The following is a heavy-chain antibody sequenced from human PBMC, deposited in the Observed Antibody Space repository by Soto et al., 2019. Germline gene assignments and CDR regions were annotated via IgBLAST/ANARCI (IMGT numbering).Heavy chain of an antibody. V-gene: IGHV4-30-4*01. Sequence: QVQLQESGPGLVKPSQTLSLTCTVSGGSISSGDYYWSWIRQPPGKGLEWIGYIYYSGSTYYNPSLKSRVTISVDTSKNQFSLKLSSVTAADTAVYCCARATIFGVVIFDYWGQGTLVTVSS. J-gene: IGHJ4*02. CDR3: ARATIFGVVIFDY. CDR2: IYYSGST. D-gene: IGHD3-3*01. CDR1: GGSISSGDYY.